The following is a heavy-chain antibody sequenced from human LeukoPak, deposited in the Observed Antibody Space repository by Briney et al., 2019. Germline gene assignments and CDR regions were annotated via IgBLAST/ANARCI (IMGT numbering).Heavy chain of an antibody. CDR1: GGSISSYY. CDR3: ARVVAAVGDSWSGYAFDI. CDR2: IYYSGST. J-gene: IGHJ3*02. D-gene: IGHD3-3*01. V-gene: IGHV4-59*01. Sequence: SETLSLTCTVSGGSISSYYWSWIRQPPGKGLEWIGYIYYSGSTNYNPSLKSRVTISVDTSKNQFSLKLSSVTAADTAVYYCARVVAAVGDSWSGYAFDIWGQGTMVTVSS.